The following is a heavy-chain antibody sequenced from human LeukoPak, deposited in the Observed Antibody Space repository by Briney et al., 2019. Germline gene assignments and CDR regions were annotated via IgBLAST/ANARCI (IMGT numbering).Heavy chain of an antibody. V-gene: IGHV3-21*01. CDR2: IIRNSHHV. CDR3: VRDFMGMGGTTAYLHY. CDR1: GFPFRDYS. Sequence: GGSLSLSCAASGFPFRDYSMNWVRQAPGKGLEGVSSIIRNSHHVYFGGPVGGRSTLSRHDPRNFLFLEMNSLRADDMPVYYCVRDFMGMGGTTAYLHYWGQGTLVTVSS. J-gene: IGHJ1*01. D-gene: IGHD1-26*01.